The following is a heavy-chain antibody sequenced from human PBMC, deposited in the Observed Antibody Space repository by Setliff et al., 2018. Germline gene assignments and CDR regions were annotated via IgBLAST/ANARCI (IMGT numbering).Heavy chain of an antibody. Sequence: GASVKVSCKASGGTFSSYAINWVRQAPGQGLEWMGGIIPMFGTTNYAQKFQGRVTITADESTTTAYMELSSLRSEDTAVYYCVREGVDRRSSTDYRYYMDVWGKGTTVTVSS. J-gene: IGHJ6*03. CDR3: VREGVDRRSSTDYRYYMDV. V-gene: IGHV1-69*13. CDR2: IIPMFGTT. CDR1: GGTFSSYA. D-gene: IGHD6-6*01.